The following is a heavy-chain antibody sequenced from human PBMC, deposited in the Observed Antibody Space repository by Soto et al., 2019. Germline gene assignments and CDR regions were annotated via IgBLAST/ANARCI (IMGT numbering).Heavy chain of an antibody. CDR3: ARDRLYCSSTSCYAIGYYYYGMDV. Sequence: QVQLVESGGGVVQPGRSLRLSCAASGFTFSSYAMHWVRQAPGKGLEWVAVISYDGSNKYYADSVKGRFTISRDNSKNTLYLQMNSLRAEDTAVYYCARDRLYCSSTSCYAIGYYYYGMDVWGQGTTVTVSS. CDR1: GFTFSSYA. CDR2: ISYDGSNK. J-gene: IGHJ6*02. D-gene: IGHD2-2*01. V-gene: IGHV3-30-3*01.